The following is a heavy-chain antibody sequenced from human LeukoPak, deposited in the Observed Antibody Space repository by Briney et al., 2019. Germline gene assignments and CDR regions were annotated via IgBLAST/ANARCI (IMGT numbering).Heavy chain of an antibody. J-gene: IGHJ4*02. CDR1: GFTFNIYG. V-gene: IGHV3-30*02. D-gene: IGHD3-3*01. Sequence: GGSLRLSCAASGFTFNIYGMHWVRQAPGKGLEWVAFIRYDGTNKYYADSVKGRFTISRDNSKNSLYLQMNSLRAEDTAVYYCAKDKEALRFLEWLPETLDYWGQGTLVTVSS. CDR3: AKDKEALRFLEWLPETLDY. CDR2: IRYDGTNK.